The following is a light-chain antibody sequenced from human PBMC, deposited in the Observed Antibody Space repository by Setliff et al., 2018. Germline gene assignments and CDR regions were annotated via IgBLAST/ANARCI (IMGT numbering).Light chain of an antibody. Sequence: QSVLTQPPSASGSPGQSVTISCTGTSSDVGGYKYVSWFQQHPGKAPKLMIYEVTKRPSWVPDRFSGSKSGNTASLTVSVLQAEDEADYYCTSYAGSNNYVFGTGTKVTVL. CDR3: TSYAGSNNYV. CDR2: EVT. J-gene: IGLJ1*01. V-gene: IGLV2-8*01. CDR1: SSDVGGYKY.